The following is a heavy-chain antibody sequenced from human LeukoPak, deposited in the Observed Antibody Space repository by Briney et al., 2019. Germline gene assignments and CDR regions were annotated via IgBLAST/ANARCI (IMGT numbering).Heavy chain of an antibody. Sequence: GGSLRLSCAAPGFTFSTYSMKWVRQAPGKGLEWVSYISDSGAVYYADSVRGRFTISRENAQNSLFLQMNSLRAEDTAVYYCARDGGYRGYDADCWGQGTLVTVSS. CDR1: GFTFSTYS. CDR3: ARDGGYRGYDADC. J-gene: IGHJ4*02. V-gene: IGHV3-48*01. D-gene: IGHD5-12*01. CDR2: ISDSGAV.